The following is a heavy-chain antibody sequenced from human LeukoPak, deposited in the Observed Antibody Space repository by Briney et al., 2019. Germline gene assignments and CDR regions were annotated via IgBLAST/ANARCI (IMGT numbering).Heavy chain of an antibody. CDR2: INPNSGGT. Sequence: ASVKVSCKASGYTFTGYYIHWVRQAPGQGLEWMGWINPNSGGTNYAQKFQGRVTMTRDTSISTAYMELSRLRSDDTAVYYCATDIAVAGKGTYYFDYWGQGTLVTVSS. J-gene: IGHJ4*02. CDR3: ATDIAVAGKGTYYFDY. CDR1: GYTFTGYY. V-gene: IGHV1-2*02. D-gene: IGHD6-19*01.